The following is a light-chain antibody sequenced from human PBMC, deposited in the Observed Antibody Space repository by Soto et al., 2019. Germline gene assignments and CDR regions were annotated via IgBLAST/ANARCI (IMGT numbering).Light chain of an antibody. CDR1: SSNIGNNY. CDR3: GTWDSSLSAGVV. Sequence: QAVVTQPPSVSAAPGQKVTISCSGGSSNIGNNYVSWYQQLPGTAPKLLIYDNNKRPSGIPDRFSGSKSGTSATLGITGLQTGDEADYYCGTWDSSLSAGVVFGGGTKVTVL. J-gene: IGLJ2*01. V-gene: IGLV1-51*01. CDR2: DNN.